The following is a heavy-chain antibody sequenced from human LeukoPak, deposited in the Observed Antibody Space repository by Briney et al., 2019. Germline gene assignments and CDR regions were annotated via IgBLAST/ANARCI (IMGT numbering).Heavy chain of an antibody. Sequence: SVKVSCKASGGTFSSYAISWVRQAPGQGLEWMGRIIPILGIANYAQKFQGRVTITADKSTSTAYMELSSLRSEDTAVYYCARGVDIAAAGTALDYWGQGTLVTVSS. CDR3: ARGVDIAAAGTALDY. J-gene: IGHJ4*02. CDR2: IIPILGIA. V-gene: IGHV1-69*04. D-gene: IGHD6-13*01. CDR1: GGTFSSYA.